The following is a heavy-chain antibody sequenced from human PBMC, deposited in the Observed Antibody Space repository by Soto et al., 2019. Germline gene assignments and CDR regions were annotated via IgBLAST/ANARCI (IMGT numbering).Heavy chain of an antibody. CDR3: ARGRYDSSGPVFDY. J-gene: IGHJ4*02. Sequence: EVQLVETGGGLIQPGGSLRLSCAASGFTVSSNYMSWVRQAPGKGLEWVSVVYSGGSTYYVDSVKGRFIISRDNSKNTLFLQMNSLRAWDTAVYYCARGRYDSSGPVFDYWGQGTLVTVSS. D-gene: IGHD3-22*01. CDR1: GFTVSSNY. V-gene: IGHV3-53*02. CDR2: VYSGGST.